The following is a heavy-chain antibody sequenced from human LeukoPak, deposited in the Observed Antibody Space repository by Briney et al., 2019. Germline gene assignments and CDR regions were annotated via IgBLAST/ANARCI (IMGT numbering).Heavy chain of an antibody. CDR2: INHSGST. CDR3: ARGPRTTRTGDYYYYYYMDV. D-gene: IGHD1/OR15-1a*01. V-gene: IGHV4-34*01. J-gene: IGHJ6*03. Sequence: SETLSLTCAVYGGSFSGYYWSWIRQPPGKGLEWIGEINHSGSTNYNPSLKSRVTISVDTSKNQFSLKLSSVTAADTAVYYCARGPRTTRTGDYYYYYYMDVWGKGTTVTVSS. CDR1: GGSFSGYY.